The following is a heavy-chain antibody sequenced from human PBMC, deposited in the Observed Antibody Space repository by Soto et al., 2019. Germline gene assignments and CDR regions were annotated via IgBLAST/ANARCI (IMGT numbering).Heavy chain of an antibody. V-gene: IGHV4-59*01. D-gene: IGHD6-6*01. CDR1: GDSISSYY. J-gene: IGHJ6*02. CDR3: ARDRASIAARWGDYYGMDV. Sequence: SDTLSLTCTVTGDSISSYYWSWIRQPPGKGLEWIGYIYYSGSTNYNPSLKSRVTISVDTSKNQFSLKLSSVTAADTAVYYCARDRASIAARWGDYYGMDVWGQGTTVT. CDR2: IYYSGST.